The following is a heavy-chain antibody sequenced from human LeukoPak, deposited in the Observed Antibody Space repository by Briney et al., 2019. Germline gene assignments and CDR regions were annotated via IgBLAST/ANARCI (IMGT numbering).Heavy chain of an antibody. CDR1: GFTFSSYS. CDR3: AKVKTTVVTRATMDY. V-gene: IGHV3-21*01. J-gene: IGHJ4*02. Sequence: GGSLRLSCAASGFTFSSYSMNWVRQAPGKGLEWVSSISSSSSYIYYADSVKGRFTISRDNAKNSLYLQMNSLRAEDTAVYYCAKVKTTVVTRATMDYWGQGTLVTVSS. D-gene: IGHD4-23*01. CDR2: ISSSSSYI.